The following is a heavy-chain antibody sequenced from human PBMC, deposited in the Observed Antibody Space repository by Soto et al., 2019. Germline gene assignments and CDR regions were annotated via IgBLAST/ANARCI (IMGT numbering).Heavy chain of an antibody. D-gene: IGHD4-17*01. CDR1: GGSISSSSYY. CDR2: IYYSGST. CDR3: ATGRYYGDYDWFDP. J-gene: IGHJ5*02. V-gene: IGHV4-39*01. Sequence: SETLSLTCTVSGGSISSSSYYWGWIRQPPGKGLEWIGSIYYSGSTYYNPSLKSRVTISVDTSKNQFSLKLSSVTAADTAVYHCATGRYYGDYDWFDPWGQGTLVTVSS.